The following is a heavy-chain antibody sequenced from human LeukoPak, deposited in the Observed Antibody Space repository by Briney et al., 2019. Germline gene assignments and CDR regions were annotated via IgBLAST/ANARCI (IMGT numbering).Heavy chain of an antibody. CDR2: TIPVFGTA. D-gene: IGHD2-2*01. V-gene: IGHV1-69*06. Sequence: ASVKVSCKASGGTFSSYAISWVRQAPGQGLEWMGGTIPVFGTANYAQKFQGRVTITADKSTSTAYMELSSLRSEDTAVYYCARGGRAYCSSTSCYGAFDIWGQGTMVTVSS. CDR3: ARGGRAYCSSTSCYGAFDI. J-gene: IGHJ3*02. CDR1: GGTFSSYA.